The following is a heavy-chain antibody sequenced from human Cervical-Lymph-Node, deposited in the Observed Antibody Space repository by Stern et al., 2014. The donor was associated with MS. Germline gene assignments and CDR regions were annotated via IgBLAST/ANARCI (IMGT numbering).Heavy chain of an antibody. D-gene: IGHD4/OR15-4a*01. Sequence: QVQLVQSGAEVKKPGSSVKVSCKASGGTFSSYDISWVRKAPGKGLERMGGIIPIFGTANYAQKFQGRVTITADESTSTAYMELSSLRSEDTAVYYCARDGMAVTTRGYYFDYWGQGTLVTVSS. CDR3: ARDGMAVTTRGYYFDY. V-gene: IGHV1-69*12. CDR1: GGTFSSYD. CDR2: IIPIFGTA. J-gene: IGHJ4*02.